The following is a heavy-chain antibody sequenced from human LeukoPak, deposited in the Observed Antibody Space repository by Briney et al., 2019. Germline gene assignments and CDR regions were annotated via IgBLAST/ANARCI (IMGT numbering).Heavy chain of an antibody. J-gene: IGHJ4*02. CDR3: AREEADSSGYFDY. Sequence: GGSLRLSCAASGFTFSSYEMNWVRQAPGKGLVWVSYISSSGSTIYYADSVKGRFTISRDNAKNSLYLQMNSLRAEDTAVYYCAREEADSSGYFDYWGQGTLVTVSS. V-gene: IGHV3-48*03. CDR1: GFTFSSYE. CDR2: ISSSGSTI. D-gene: IGHD3-22*01.